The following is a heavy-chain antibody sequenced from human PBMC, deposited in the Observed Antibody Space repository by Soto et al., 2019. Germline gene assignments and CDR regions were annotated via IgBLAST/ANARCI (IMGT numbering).Heavy chain of an antibody. CDR2: INPNSGGT. J-gene: IGHJ4*02. Sequence: ASVKVSCKASGYTFTAHYIHWVRQAPGQGLQWMGWINPNSGGTNFAQKFQGRVTMTRDMSISTVYLQLTRLRPDDSAMYYCATTTVHFAPPAYLDSWGQGXLVTVYS. CDR1: GYTFTAHY. D-gene: IGHD1-1*01. CDR3: ATTTVHFAPPAYLDS. V-gene: IGHV1-2*02.